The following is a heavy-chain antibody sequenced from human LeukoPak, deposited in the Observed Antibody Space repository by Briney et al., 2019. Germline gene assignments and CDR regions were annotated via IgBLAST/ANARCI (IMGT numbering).Heavy chain of an antibody. D-gene: IGHD2-21*02. J-gene: IGHJ4*02. CDR1: EFSVGSNY. Sequence: GGSLRLSCAASEFSVGSNYMTWVRQAPGKGLEWVSLIYSGGSTYYADSVKGRFTISRDNSKNTLYLQMNSLRAEDTAVYYCARVGGDYSKLNFDYWGQGTLVTVSS. CDR2: IYSGGST. CDR3: ARVGGDYSKLNFDY. V-gene: IGHV3-66*01.